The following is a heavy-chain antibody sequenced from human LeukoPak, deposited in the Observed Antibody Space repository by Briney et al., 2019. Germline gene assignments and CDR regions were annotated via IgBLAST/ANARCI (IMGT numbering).Heavy chain of an antibody. CDR2: IYYSGST. V-gene: IGHV4-39*07. CDR1: GGSISSSSYY. CDR3: ARDLTTVTTVAFDI. D-gene: IGHD4-11*01. J-gene: IGHJ3*02. Sequence: SETLSLTCTVSGGSISSSSYYWGWIRQPPGKGLEWIGSIYYSGSTYYHPSLKSRVTISVDTSKNQFSLKLSSVTAADTAVYYCARDLTTVTTVAFDIWGQGTMVTVSS.